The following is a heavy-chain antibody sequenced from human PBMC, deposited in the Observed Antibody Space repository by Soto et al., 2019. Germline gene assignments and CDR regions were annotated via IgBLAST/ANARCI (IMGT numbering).Heavy chain of an antibody. CDR3: GRDRGGNYYGGFDY. CDR1: GFIFEDYA. D-gene: IGHD1-26*01. Sequence: EVQLVESGGGLVQPGRSLRLSCAAYGFIFEDYAMHWVRQAPGKGLEWLSRINSDGSIIDYADSVKDRFTISRDNAKNTLYLQMDSLRAEDTAVFYCGRDRGGNYYGGFDYWGQGTLVTVSS. J-gene: IGHJ4*02. V-gene: IGHV3-9*01. CDR2: INSDGSII.